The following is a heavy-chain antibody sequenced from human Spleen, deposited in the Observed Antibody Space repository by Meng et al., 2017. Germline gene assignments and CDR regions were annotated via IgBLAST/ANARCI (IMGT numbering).Heavy chain of an antibody. Sequence: GESLKISCAVSGFTFSSSAMSWVRQAPGKGLEWVSSISISGETTRYADSVKGRFTVSRDNSKNTLYMQMNSLRVDDTAIYYCAKGSMEGLDYWGQGALVTVSS. J-gene: IGHJ4*02. CDR1: GFTFSSSA. CDR2: ISISGETT. D-gene: IGHD2/OR15-2a*01. CDR3: AKGSMEGLDY. V-gene: IGHV3-23*01.